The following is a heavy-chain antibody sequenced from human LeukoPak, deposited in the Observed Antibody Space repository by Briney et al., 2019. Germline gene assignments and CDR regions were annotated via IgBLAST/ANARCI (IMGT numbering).Heavy chain of an antibody. CDR3: ARFTSSYYDSSGAVY. CDR1: GFTFSSYS. Sequence: GGSLRLSCAASGFTFSSYSMNWVRQAPGKGLEWVSSISSSSSYIYYADSVKGRFTISRDNAKNSLYLQMNSLRAEDTAVYYCARFTSSYYDSSGAVYWGQGTLVTVSS. J-gene: IGHJ4*02. D-gene: IGHD3-22*01. V-gene: IGHV3-21*01. CDR2: ISSSSSYI.